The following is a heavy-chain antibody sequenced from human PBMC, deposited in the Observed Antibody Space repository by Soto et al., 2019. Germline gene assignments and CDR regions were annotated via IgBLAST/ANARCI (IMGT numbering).Heavy chain of an antibody. CDR3: AGRFGYSSGESCLDV. CDR1: GFTFSNHW. V-gene: IGHV5-51*03. D-gene: IGHD2-15*01. J-gene: IGHJ6*04. CDR2: IYGGDSDT. Sequence: VQLVQSGAEVKKSGESLKISCKGSGFTFSNHWIAWVRQMPGRGLEWMGIIYGGDSDTRYSPSFQGQVTISADKSINTVYLQWRSLKASDTAIYFCAGRFGYSSGESCLDVWGGGTTVTVSS.